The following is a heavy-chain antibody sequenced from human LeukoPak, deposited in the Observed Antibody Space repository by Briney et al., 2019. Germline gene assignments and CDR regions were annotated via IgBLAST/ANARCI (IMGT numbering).Heavy chain of an antibody. D-gene: IGHD2/OR15-2a*01. Sequence: QSGGSLRLSCAASGFTFSSYAMSWVRQAPGKGLEWVSAISGSGGSTYYADSVKGRFTISRDNSKNTLYLQMNSLRAEDTAVYYCAKDVEGRNPRLRALSAFDYWGQGTLVTVSS. V-gene: IGHV3-23*01. CDR3: AKDVEGRNPRLRALSAFDY. CDR2: ISGSGGST. J-gene: IGHJ4*02. CDR1: GFTFSSYA.